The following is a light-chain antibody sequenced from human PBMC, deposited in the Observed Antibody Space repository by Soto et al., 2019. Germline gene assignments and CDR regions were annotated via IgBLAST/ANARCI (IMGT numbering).Light chain of an antibody. CDR1: SSDVGSYNL. CDR2: EGR. J-gene: IGLJ2*01. Sequence: QSALTQPASVSGSPGQSITISCTGTSSDVGSYNLVSWYQQNPGKAPKLMIYEGRKRPSGVSNRFSGSKSGNTASLTISGLQADDEADYYCCSYAGSSTSVVFCGGTKLTVL. CDR3: CSYAGSSTSVV. V-gene: IGLV2-23*01.